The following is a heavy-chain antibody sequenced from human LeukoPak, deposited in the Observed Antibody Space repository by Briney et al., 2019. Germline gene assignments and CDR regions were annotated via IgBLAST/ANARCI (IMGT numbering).Heavy chain of an antibody. D-gene: IGHD6-13*01. CDR1: GGSISGFY. CDR2: IYTSGRT. CDR3: ARGSIAAAGSDY. Sequence: PSETLSLTCTVSGGSISGFYWSWIRQPAGKGLEWIGRIYTSGRTNYNPSLMSRVTMSVDTSKNQFSLKLSSVTAADTAVYYCARGSIAAAGSDYWGQGTLVTVSS. V-gene: IGHV4-4*07. J-gene: IGHJ4*02.